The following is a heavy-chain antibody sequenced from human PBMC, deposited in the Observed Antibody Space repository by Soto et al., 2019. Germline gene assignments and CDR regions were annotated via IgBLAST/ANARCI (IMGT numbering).Heavy chain of an antibody. J-gene: IGHJ1*01. Sequence: SETLSLTCTVSGGSISSYYWSWIRQPPGKGLEWIGYIYYSGSTYYNPSLKSRVTISVDTSKNQFSLKLSSVTAADTAVYYCATVWFGESQRWGQGTLVTVSS. V-gene: IGHV4-59*04. CDR1: GGSISSYY. CDR2: IYYSGST. D-gene: IGHD3-10*01. CDR3: ATVWFGESQR.